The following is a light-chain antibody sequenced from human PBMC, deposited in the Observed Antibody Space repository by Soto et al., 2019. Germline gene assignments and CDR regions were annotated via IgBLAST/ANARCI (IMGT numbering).Light chain of an antibody. CDR3: QQYNSYTWT. V-gene: IGKV1-5*01. J-gene: IGKJ1*01. CDR2: AAS. CDR1: QTISSW. Sequence: DIQLTQSPSTLSGSVGERVTLTCLASQTISSWLAWYQQKPGKAPKLLIYAASSLQSGVPSRFSGSGSGTEFTLTISSLQPDDFATYYCQQYNSYTWTFGQGTKVDIK.